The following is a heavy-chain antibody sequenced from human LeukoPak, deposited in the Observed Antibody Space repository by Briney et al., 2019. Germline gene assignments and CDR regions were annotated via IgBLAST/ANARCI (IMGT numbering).Heavy chain of an antibody. CDR3: AREGVTYCGGDCYSGQFPGVGLPFDY. J-gene: IGHJ4*02. V-gene: IGHV4-39*07. CDR2: IYYSGST. CDR1: GGSISSYY. Sequence: SETLSLTCTVSGGSISSYYWSWIRQPPGKGLEWIGSIYYSGSTYYNPSLKSRVTISVDTSKNQFSLKLSSVTAADTAVYYCAREGVTYCGGDCYSGQFPGVGLPFDYWGQGTLVTVSS. D-gene: IGHD2-21*02.